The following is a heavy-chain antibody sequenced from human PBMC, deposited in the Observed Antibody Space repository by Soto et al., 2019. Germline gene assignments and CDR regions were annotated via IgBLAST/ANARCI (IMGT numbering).Heavy chain of an antibody. CDR2: IYYSGST. Sequence: SETLSLTCTVSGGSISSYYWSWIRQPPGKGLEWIGYIYYSGSTNYNPSLKSRVTISVDTSKNQFSLKLSSVTAADTAVYYCARGSMVRGVMCSWFDPWGQGTLVTVSS. CDR1: GGSISSYY. J-gene: IGHJ5*02. D-gene: IGHD3-10*01. V-gene: IGHV4-59*01. CDR3: ARGSMVRGVMCSWFDP.